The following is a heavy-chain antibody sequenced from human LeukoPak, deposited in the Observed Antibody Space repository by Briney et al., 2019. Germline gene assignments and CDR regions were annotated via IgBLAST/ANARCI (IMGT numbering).Heavy chain of an antibody. Sequence: PSETLSLTCTVSRDSIRSEYRNWIRQPPGKGLEWLGYIFYSGSTTYNPSLKSRVTISVDESDNQFSLEMTSVTAADTAIYYCARSVVVVGDAPGWFDSWGEGTLVTVSS. CDR1: RDSIRSEY. J-gene: IGHJ5*01. D-gene: IGHD2-15*01. CDR3: ARSVVVVGDAPGWFDS. V-gene: IGHV4-59*01. CDR2: IFYSGST.